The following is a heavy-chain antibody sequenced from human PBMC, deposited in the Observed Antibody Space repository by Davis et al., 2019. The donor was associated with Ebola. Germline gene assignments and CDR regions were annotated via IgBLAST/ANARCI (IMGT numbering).Heavy chain of an antibody. CDR2: ISVSGSGP. Sequence: GGSLRLSCAASGFRFSSYAMNWVRQAPGKGLEWVSGISVSGSGPYYADSVKGRFTISRDNSKNTLSLLMNSLRAEDTAVYYCASSEDGWGQGTLVTVSS. CDR1: GFRFSSYA. D-gene: IGHD6-6*01. CDR3: ASSEDG. V-gene: IGHV3-23*01. J-gene: IGHJ4*02.